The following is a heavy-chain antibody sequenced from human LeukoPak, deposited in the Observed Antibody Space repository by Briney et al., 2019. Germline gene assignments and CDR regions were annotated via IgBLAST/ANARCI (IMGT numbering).Heavy chain of an antibody. V-gene: IGHV3-21*01. J-gene: IGHJ4*02. D-gene: IGHD4-17*01. Sequence: GGSLRLSCAASGFTFSSYSMAWVRQAPGKGLEWVSSISSSSSYKYYAASVKGRFTISRDNAKNSLYLQMNSLRAEDTAVYYCARGTVTTWSAGLTDYWGQGTLVTVSS. CDR3: ARGTVTTWSAGLTDY. CDR1: GFTFSSYS. CDR2: ISSSSSYK.